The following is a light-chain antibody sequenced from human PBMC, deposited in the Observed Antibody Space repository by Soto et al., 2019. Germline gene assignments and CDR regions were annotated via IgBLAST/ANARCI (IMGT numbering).Light chain of an antibody. Sequence: EMVWTQSPGTLSLSPGERATLSCRASQSISSNSLAWYQQKPGQAPRLFIYGASSRATGIPDRFIGSGSGTHFTLTISRLEPEDFALYYCQKYGSSPRISFGQGTRLEIK. CDR3: QKYGSSPRIS. J-gene: IGKJ5*01. CDR1: QSISSNS. CDR2: GAS. V-gene: IGKV3-20*01.